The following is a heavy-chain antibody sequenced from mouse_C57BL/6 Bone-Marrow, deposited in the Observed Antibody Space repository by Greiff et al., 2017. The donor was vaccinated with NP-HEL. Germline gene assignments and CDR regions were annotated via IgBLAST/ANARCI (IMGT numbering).Heavy chain of an antibody. CDR2: IYPGGGYT. Sequence: QVQLQQSGAELVRPGTSVKMSCKASGYTFTNYWIGWAKQRPGHGLEWIGDIYPGGGYTNYNEKFKGKATLTADKSSSTAYMQFSSLTSEDSAIYYCARSDWYYFDYWGQGTTLTGSS. J-gene: IGHJ2*01. CDR1: GYTFTNYW. V-gene: IGHV1-63*01. D-gene: IGHD4-1*01. CDR3: ARSDWYYFDY.